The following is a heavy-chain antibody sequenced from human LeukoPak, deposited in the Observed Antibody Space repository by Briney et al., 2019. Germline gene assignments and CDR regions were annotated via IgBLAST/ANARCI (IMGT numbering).Heavy chain of an antibody. CDR3: AKGDCSSTSCYPNPFDY. V-gene: IGHV3-23*01. CDR1: GFTFDDYG. CDR2: INSSGGST. Sequence: GGSLRLSCAASGFTFDDYGMSWVRQAPGKGLEWVSTINSSGGSTYYADSVKGRFTISRDNSKNTLYLQMNSLRAEDTAVYYCAKGDCSSTSCYPNPFDYWGQGTLVTVSS. D-gene: IGHD2-2*01. J-gene: IGHJ4*02.